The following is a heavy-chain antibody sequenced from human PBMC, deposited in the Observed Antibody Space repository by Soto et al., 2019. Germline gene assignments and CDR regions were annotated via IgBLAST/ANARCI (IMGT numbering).Heavy chain of an antibody. D-gene: IGHD2-15*01. CDR3: AGYCSGGSSFRAEAVAI. Sequence: SQXLSLTCAISGDSVSSNSAAWNCIRQSPSRGLEWLGRTDYRSKWDNDYAVSVKSRITINPDTSKNQFSLQLNSVTPEDTAVYYCAGYCSGGSSFRAEAVAIWGQGTMITVS. CDR1: GDSVSSNSAA. J-gene: IGHJ3*02. CDR2: TDYRSKWDN. V-gene: IGHV6-1*01.